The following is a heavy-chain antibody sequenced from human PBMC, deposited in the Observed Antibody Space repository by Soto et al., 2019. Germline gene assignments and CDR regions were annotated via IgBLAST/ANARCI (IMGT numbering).Heavy chain of an antibody. Sequence: QVQLVQSGAEEKKPGASVKVSCKASGYTFTSYAMHWVRQAPGQRLEWMGWSNAGNGNTKYSQKFQGRVTITRDTSASTSYMELSSLRSEDTAVYYCARAPSWLYFELWGRGTLVTVSS. CDR3: ARAPSWLYFEL. CDR2: SNAGNGNT. D-gene: IGHD3-10*01. J-gene: IGHJ2*01. CDR1: GYTFTSYA. V-gene: IGHV1-3*05.